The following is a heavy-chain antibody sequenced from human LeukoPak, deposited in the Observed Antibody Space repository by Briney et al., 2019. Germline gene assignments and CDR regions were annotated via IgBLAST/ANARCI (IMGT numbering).Heavy chain of an antibody. D-gene: IGHD2/OR15-2a*01. J-gene: IGHJ4*02. Sequence: SXXXSXXAXGXTXXXYSMNWVRQAPGKGLEWVSYISSSSSNIYYADSVKGPFTISTYNAKNSLYLQMNSLRAEHTAVYYCASVGFRPPNRLYWGQGTLVTVSS. CDR3: ASVGFRPPNRLY. CDR1: GXTXXXYS. CDR2: ISSSSSNI. V-gene: IGHV3-48*01.